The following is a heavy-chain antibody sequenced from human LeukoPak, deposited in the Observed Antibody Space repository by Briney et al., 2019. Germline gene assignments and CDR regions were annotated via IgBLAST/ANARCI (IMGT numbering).Heavy chain of an antibody. D-gene: IGHD4-17*01. V-gene: IGHV1-2*02. CDR1: GYTFTGYY. J-gene: IGHJ5*02. Sequence: ASVKVSCKASGYTFTGYYMHWVRQAPGQGLEWMGWINPNSGGTNYAQKFQGRVTMTRDTSISTAYMELSRLRSDDTAVYYCGRARGDYDDWFDPWGQGTLVTVSS. CDR2: INPNSGGT. CDR3: GRARGDYDDWFDP.